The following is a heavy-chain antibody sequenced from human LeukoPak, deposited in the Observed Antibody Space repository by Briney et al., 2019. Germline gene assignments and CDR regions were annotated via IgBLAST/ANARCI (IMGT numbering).Heavy chain of an antibody. Sequence: GGTLRLSCAASGFSFRSHGMNWVRQAPGKGLEWVSAISGSGGSTYYADSVKGRFAISRDNSKNTLHPQMNSLRAEDTAVYYCAKDPRSIVGATTSFDYWGQGTLVTVSS. J-gene: IGHJ4*02. D-gene: IGHD1-26*01. CDR2: ISGSGGST. CDR1: GFSFRSHG. V-gene: IGHV3-23*01. CDR3: AKDPRSIVGATTSFDY.